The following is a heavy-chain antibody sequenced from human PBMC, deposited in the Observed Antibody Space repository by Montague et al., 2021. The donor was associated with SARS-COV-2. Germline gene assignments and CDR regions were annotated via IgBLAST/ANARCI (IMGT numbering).Heavy chain of an antibody. CDR1: GGSFSRYY. V-gene: IGHV4-34*01. D-gene: IGHD2-8*02. CDR3: ARLGDSIVPSPVLGLGPYYSFYHMDV. Sequence: SETLSLTCAVSGGSFSRYYWSWIRQPPGKGLEWIGEISQSGNAKYNPSLQSRVSISLDTSRNQFSLQVSSVTAADTAIYYCARLGDSIVPSPVLGLGPYYSFYHMDVWGQGTTVTVSS. CDR2: ISQSGNA. J-gene: IGHJ6*03.